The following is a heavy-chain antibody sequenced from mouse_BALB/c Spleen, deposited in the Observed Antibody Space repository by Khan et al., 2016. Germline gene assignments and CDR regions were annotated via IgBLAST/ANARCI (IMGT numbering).Heavy chain of an antibody. CDR2: IDPANGNT. CDR1: GFNIKDTY. J-gene: IGHJ3*01. Sequence: VQLQQPGAELVKPGASVKLSCTASGFNIKDTYMHWVKQRPEQGLEWIGRIDPANGNTKYDPKFQGKATITADTSSNTAYLQLSSLTSEDTAGYYCARSPDDYDVGFAYWGQGTLVTVSA. CDR3: ARSPDDYDVGFAY. D-gene: IGHD2-4*01. V-gene: IGHV14-3*02.